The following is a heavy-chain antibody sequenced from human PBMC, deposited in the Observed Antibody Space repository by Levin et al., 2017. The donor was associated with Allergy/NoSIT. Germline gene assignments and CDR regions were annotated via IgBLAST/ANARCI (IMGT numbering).Heavy chain of an antibody. J-gene: IGHJ4*02. Sequence: GGSLRLSCAASGFTFSGSAMHWVRQASGKGLEWVGRIRSKDNNYATAYAASVKGRFTISRDDSKNTAYLQMNSLKTEDTALYYCTRLSDIVVVEAATDWGQGTLVTVSS. D-gene: IGHD2-15*01. CDR3: TRLSDIVVVEAATD. CDR1: GFTFSGSA. CDR2: IRSKDNNYAT. V-gene: IGHV3-73*01.